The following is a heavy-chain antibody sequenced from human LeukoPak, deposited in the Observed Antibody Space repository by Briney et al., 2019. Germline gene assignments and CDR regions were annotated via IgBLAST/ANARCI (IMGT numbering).Heavy chain of an antibody. D-gene: IGHD6-13*01. Sequence: RTGGSLGLSCAASGITFSNAWMSWVRHAPGKGLVWVGRIKSKTDGGTTDYAAPVKGRFTISRDDSKNTVYLQMNSLKTEDTAVYYCTTVRGSSWQYFQHWGQGTLVTVSS. CDR1: GITFSNAW. CDR3: TTVRGSSWQYFQH. J-gene: IGHJ1*01. V-gene: IGHV3-15*01. CDR2: IKSKTDGGTT.